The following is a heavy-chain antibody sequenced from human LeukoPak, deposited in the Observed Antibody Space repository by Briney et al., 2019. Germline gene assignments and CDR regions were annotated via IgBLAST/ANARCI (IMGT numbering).Heavy chain of an antibody. V-gene: IGHV3-30*02. CDR1: GFTFSNYG. J-gene: IGHJ4*02. CDR3: ARDDYGSGSPLAY. CDR2: IRYDGSNK. D-gene: IGHD3-10*01. Sequence: GGSLRLSCAASGFTFSNYGMHWVRQAPGKGLEWVAFIRYDGSNKYYADSVKGRFTISRDNSKNTLYLQMNSLRAEDTAVYYCARDDYGSGSPLAYWGQGTLVTVSS.